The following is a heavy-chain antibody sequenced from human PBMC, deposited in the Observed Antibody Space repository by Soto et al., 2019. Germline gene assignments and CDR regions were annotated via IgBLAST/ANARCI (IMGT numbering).Heavy chain of an antibody. CDR2: IYPGNSNT. CDR1: GAGFSIHL. CDR3: ARDSHCDGGNCPMGGFDM. J-gene: IGHJ3*02. Sequence: ESLTGSCRCSGAGFSIHLLAWLRQMPGKCLEWVGIIYPGNSNTMYSPSFQGQVTISADTALSTTYLQWDTLKPSDTAIYFCARDSHCDGGNCPMGGFDMWGQGTMVTVSS. D-gene: IGHD2-15*01. V-gene: IGHV5-51*01.